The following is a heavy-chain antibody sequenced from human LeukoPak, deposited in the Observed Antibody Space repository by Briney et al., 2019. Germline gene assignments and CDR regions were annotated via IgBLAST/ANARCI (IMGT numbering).Heavy chain of an antibody. CDR3: ARGSTGSGTYSTLGY. J-gene: IGHJ4*02. V-gene: IGHV3-30-3*01. CDR1: GFTFTSYA. Sequence: GRSLRLSCAASGFTFTSYAVHWVRQAPGKGLEWVAVISYDGSNKYYADSVKGRFTISRDNSKNTLYLQMNSLRAEDTAVYYCARGSTGSGTYSTLGYWGQGTLVTVSS. D-gene: IGHD1-26*01. CDR2: ISYDGSNK.